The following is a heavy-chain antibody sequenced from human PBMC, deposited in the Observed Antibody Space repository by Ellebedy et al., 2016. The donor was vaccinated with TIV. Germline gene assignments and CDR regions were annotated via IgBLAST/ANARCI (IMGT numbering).Heavy chain of an antibody. V-gene: IGHV1-69*04. CDR2: IIPILGIA. D-gene: IGHD1-7*01. CDR3: ARTIRRAKNWNYGYYYGMDV. CDR1: GGTFSSYA. J-gene: IGHJ6*02. Sequence: AASVKVSCKASGGTFSSYAISWVRQAPGQGLAWMGRIIPILGIANYAQKFQGRVTITADKSTSTAYMELSSLRSEDTAVYYCARTIRRAKNWNYGYYYGMDVWGQGTTVTVSS.